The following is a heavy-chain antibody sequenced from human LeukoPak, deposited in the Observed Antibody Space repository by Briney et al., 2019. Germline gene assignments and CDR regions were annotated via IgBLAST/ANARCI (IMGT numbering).Heavy chain of an antibody. J-gene: IGHJ6*02. CDR3: AKGLAVWDDLETDGMDV. CDR1: GFTFDDYA. CDR2: ISWNSGSI. V-gene: IGHV3-9*01. Sequence: GGSLRLSCAASGFTFDDYAMHWVRQAPGKGLEWVSGISWNSGSIGYADSVKGRFTISRDNAKNSLYLQMNSLRAEDTALYYCAKGLAVWDDLETDGMDVWGQGTTVTVSS. D-gene: IGHD1-26*01.